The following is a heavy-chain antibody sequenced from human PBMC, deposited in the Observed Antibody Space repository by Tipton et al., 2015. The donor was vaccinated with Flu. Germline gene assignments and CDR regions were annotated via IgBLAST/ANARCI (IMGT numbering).Heavy chain of an antibody. Sequence: TLSLTCVVSGYSISTGYYWGWIRQPPGKGLEWIGSVSHSGITYYEPSLKSRVTISLDTFQNQFSLKLSSVTAADTAVYYCATLSYSTGWIDNWGLGTLVTVSS. D-gene: IGHD6-19*01. CDR2: VSHSGIT. CDR3: ATLSYSTGWIDN. CDR1: GYSISTGYY. J-gene: IGHJ4*02. V-gene: IGHV4-38-2*01.